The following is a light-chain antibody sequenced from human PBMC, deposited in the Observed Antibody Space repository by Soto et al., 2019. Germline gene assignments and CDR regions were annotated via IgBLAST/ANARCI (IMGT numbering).Light chain of an antibody. CDR1: QTVSIY. V-gene: IGKV1-39*01. J-gene: IGKJ1*01. Sequence: DIQMTQYPSSLSASVADRVTITCRASQTVSIYLNWYRQKPGKAPELLIFAASDLQSGVPSRFSGSGSGTDFTLTISSLQPEDFATYYCQQTYSSPQTFGQGTKVDIK. CDR3: QQTYSSPQT. CDR2: AAS.